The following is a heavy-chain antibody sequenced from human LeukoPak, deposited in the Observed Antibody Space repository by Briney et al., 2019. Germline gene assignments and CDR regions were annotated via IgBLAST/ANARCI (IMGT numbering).Heavy chain of an antibody. Sequence: GGSLRLSCAASGFRFSSYWMSWVRQAPGKGLEWVSAISGSGGSTYYADSVKGRFTISRDNSKNTLYLQMNSLRAEDTAVYYCAKDLAALLYSSSGDYWGQGTLVTVSS. V-gene: IGHV3-23*01. CDR2: ISGSGGST. CDR1: GFRFSSYW. CDR3: AKDLAALLYSSSGDY. D-gene: IGHD6-6*01. J-gene: IGHJ4*02.